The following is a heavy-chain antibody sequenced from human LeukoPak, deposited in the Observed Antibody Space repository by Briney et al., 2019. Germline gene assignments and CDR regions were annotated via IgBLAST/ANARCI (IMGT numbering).Heavy chain of an antibody. Sequence: QTGGSLRLSCAVSGFTFSNYWMSWVRQAPGKGLEWVANIKQDGYEKYYVDSVKGRFTISRDNAKNSLYLQMDSLRAEDTAVFYCARVYSSSSGKNAFDIWGQGTVVIVSS. V-gene: IGHV3-7*03. CDR3: ARVYSSSSGKNAFDI. CDR1: GFTFSNYW. CDR2: IKQDGYEK. J-gene: IGHJ3*02. D-gene: IGHD6-6*01.